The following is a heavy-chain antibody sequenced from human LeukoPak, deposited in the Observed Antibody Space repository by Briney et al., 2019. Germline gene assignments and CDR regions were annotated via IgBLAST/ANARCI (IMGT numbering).Heavy chain of an antibody. D-gene: IGHD6-13*01. Sequence: GRSLRLSCAASGFSFDDYVMSWVRQAPGKGLEWVSAISGSGGSTYYADSVKGRFTISRDNSKNTLYLQMNSLRAEDTSIYFCAKALEQETVIALDSWGQGTLVTVSS. V-gene: IGHV3-23*01. J-gene: IGHJ4*02. CDR2: ISGSGGST. CDR3: AKALEQETVIALDS. CDR1: GFSFDDYV.